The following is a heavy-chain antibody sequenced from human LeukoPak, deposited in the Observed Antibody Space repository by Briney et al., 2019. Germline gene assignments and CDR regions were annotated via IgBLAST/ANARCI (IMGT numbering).Heavy chain of an antibody. V-gene: IGHV3-30*18. Sequence: GGSLRLSCAGSGFTFSGYGMHWVRQAPGKGLEWVAVVSSDGSYKYCAESVKGRFTVSRDNSKNTLSLQMNSLGPEDTAVYYCAKCKATSVVTHAFDIWGQGTMVTVSS. D-gene: IGHD4-23*01. J-gene: IGHJ3*02. CDR3: AKCKATSVVTHAFDI. CDR2: VSSDGSYK. CDR1: GFTFSGYG.